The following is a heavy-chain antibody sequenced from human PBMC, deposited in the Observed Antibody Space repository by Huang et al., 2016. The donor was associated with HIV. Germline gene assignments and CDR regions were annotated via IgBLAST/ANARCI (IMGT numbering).Heavy chain of an antibody. CDR2: VDPGDSDA. J-gene: IGHJ6*02. CDR3: ARRGYSYGYYYGMDV. CDR1: GYSFASYW. V-gene: IGHV5-51*01. Sequence: EVQLVQSGAEVKKPGESLKISCKGSGYSFASYWIGWVRQMPGKGLEWMGIVDPGDSDARYSPSFQGQVTISADKSLSTAYLQWSSLNASDTAMYYCARRGYSYGYYYGMDVWGQGTTVTVSS. D-gene: IGHD5-18*01.